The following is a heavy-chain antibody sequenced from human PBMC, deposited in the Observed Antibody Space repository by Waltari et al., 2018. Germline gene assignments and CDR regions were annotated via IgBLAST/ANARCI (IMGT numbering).Heavy chain of an antibody. CDR2: ISWNSGSI. Sequence: EVQLVESGGGLVQPGRSLRLSCAASGFTFDDYAMHWVRQAPGKGLEWVSGISWNSGSIGYADSVKGRFTISRDNAKNSLYLQMNSLRAEDTALYYCAKDPRVGSSSSCEYFQHWGQGTLVTVSS. D-gene: IGHD6-6*01. CDR1: GFTFDDYA. V-gene: IGHV3-9*01. J-gene: IGHJ1*01. CDR3: AKDPRVGSSSSCEYFQH.